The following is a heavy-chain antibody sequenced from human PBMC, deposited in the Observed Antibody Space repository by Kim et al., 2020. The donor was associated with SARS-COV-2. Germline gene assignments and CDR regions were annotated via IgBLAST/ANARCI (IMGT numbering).Heavy chain of an antibody. CDR2: IYPGDSDT. CDR1: GYSFTSYW. CDR3: ARQGGTAMVMALYYYYGMDV. D-gene: IGHD5-18*01. V-gene: IGHV5-51*01. J-gene: IGHJ6*02. Sequence: GESLKISCKGSGYSFTSYWIGWVRQMPGKGLEWMGIIYPGDSDTRYSPSFQGQVTISADKSISTAYLQWSSLKASDTAMYYCARQGGTAMVMALYYYYGMDVWGQGTTVTVSS.